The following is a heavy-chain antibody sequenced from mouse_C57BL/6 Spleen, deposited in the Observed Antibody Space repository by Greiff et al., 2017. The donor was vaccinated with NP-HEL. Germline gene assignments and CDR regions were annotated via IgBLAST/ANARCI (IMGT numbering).Heavy chain of an antibody. V-gene: IGHV8-8*01. D-gene: IGHD2-1*01. J-gene: IGHJ2*01. CDR1: GFSLSTFGMG. CDR3: ARIAYYGNYGDYFDY. Sequence: VTLKVSGPGILQPSQTLSLTCSFSGFSLSTFGMGVGWIRQPSGKGLEWLAHLWWVDVKSYNPALKSRLTISTETAKNRVFLKSANVNTAETATYYCARIAYYGNYGDYFDYWGKGTTLTVSS. CDR2: LWWVDVK.